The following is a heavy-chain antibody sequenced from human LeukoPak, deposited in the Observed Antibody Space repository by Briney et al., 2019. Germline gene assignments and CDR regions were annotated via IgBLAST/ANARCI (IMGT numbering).Heavy chain of an antibody. Sequence: GSLRLSCAASGFTFSSYAMSWVRQAPGKGLEWVSAISGSGGSTYYADSVKGRFTISRDNSKNTLYLQMNSLRAEDTAVYYCAKDQVTYSSGLMGYYYYYGMDVWGQGTTVTVSS. CDR1: GFTFSSYA. CDR2: ISGSGGST. D-gene: IGHD6-19*01. J-gene: IGHJ6*02. V-gene: IGHV3-23*01. CDR3: AKDQVTYSSGLMGYYYYYGMDV.